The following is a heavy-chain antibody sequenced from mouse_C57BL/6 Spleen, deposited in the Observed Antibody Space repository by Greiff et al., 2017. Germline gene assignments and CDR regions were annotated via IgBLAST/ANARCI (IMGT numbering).Heavy chain of an antibody. J-gene: IGHJ2*01. Sequence: EVKLVESGAELVRPGSSVKMSCKTSGYTFTSYGINWVKQRPGQGLEWIGYIYIGNGYTEYNEKFKGKATLTSDTSSSTAYMQLSSLTSEDSAIYFCARRGELDYGNYLDYWGQGTTLTVSS. D-gene: IGHD2-1*01. CDR3: ARRGELDYGNYLDY. V-gene: IGHV1-58*01. CDR2: IYIGNGYT. CDR1: GYTFTSYG.